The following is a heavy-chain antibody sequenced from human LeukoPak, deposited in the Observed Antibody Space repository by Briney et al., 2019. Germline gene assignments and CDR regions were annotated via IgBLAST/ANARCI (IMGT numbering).Heavy chain of an antibody. Sequence: PGRSLRLSCGASGFTFSSYGMHWVRQAPGKGLEWVAVISYDGSNKYYADSVKGRFTISRDNSKNTLYLQMNSLRAEDTAVYYCAKGDSGYSYADIDYWGQGTLVTVSS. D-gene: IGHD5-18*01. V-gene: IGHV3-30*18. CDR3: AKGDSGYSYADIDY. CDR1: GFTFSSYG. J-gene: IGHJ4*02. CDR2: ISYDGSNK.